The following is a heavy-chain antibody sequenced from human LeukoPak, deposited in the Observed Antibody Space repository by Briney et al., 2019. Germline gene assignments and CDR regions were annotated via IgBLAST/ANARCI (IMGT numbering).Heavy chain of an antibody. CDR1: GGSISSGDYY. CDR3: ASTNCSSAGCYGANWFDP. Sequence: PSETLSLTCTVSGGSISSGDYYWSWIRQPPGKGLEWIGYIYYSGNTFHYNPSLKSRVNISVDTSKNQFSLRLSSVTAVDTAVYYCASTNCSSAGCYGANWFDPRGQGTLVTVSS. V-gene: IGHV4-30-4*08. CDR2: IYYSGNT. J-gene: IGHJ5*02. D-gene: IGHD2-2*01.